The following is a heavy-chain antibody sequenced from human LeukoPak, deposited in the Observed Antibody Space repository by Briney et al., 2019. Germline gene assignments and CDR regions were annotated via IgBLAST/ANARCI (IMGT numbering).Heavy chain of an antibody. D-gene: IGHD3-16*01. J-gene: IGHJ4*02. CDR1: GFTFSSYG. CDR2: ISGSGGST. V-gene: IGHV3-23*01. Sequence: PGGSLRLSCAASGFTFSSYGMSWVRQAPGKGLEWVSAISGSGGSTYYADSVKGRFTISRNNSKNSLYLQMNSLRAEDTAVYSCAKELPSRTGRGNYFDYWGQGTLVTVSS. CDR3: AKELPSRTGRGNYFDY.